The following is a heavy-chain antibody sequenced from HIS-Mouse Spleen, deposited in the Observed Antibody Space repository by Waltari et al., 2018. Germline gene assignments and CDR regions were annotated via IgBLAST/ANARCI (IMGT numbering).Heavy chain of an antibody. CDR2: IYYSGSP. D-gene: IGHD6-13*01. J-gene: IGHJ2*01. V-gene: IGHV4-39*07. CDR3: AREIPYSSSWYDWYFDL. CDR1: GGSISSSSYY. Sequence: QLQLQESGPGLVKPSETLSLTCTVSGGSISSSSYYWGWIHQPPGKGLEWIGSIYYSGSPYTNPSLKRRVTISVDTSKNQFSLKLSSVTAADTAVYYCAREIPYSSSWYDWYFDLWGRGTLVTVSS.